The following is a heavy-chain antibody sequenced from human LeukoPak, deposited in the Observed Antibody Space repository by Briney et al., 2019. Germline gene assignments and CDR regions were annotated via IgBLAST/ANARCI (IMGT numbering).Heavy chain of an antibody. J-gene: IGHJ4*02. CDR1: GVTFSSYG. D-gene: IGHD2-15*01. CDR2: ISYDGSNK. CDR3: ARGRIGGNY. Sequence: GRSLRLSCAASGVTFSSYGMHWVRQAPGKGLEWVAVISYDGSNKYYADSVKGRFTISRDNSKNTLYLQMNSLRAEDTAVYYCARGRIGGNYWGQGTLVTVSS. V-gene: IGHV3-30*03.